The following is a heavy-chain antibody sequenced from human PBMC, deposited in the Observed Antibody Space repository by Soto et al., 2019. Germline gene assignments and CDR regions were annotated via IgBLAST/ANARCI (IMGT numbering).Heavy chain of an antibody. J-gene: IGHJ4*02. Sequence: QVRLVQSGAEVKEPGASVRVSCRASGYTFRRYAMHWVRQAPGQSLEWVGWISAGNGNARYSQDFQDRVTITRDTSANTLYMEMSSLKSEDTAVYYCAREGPWLAGDYWGQGTLVTVSP. CDR2: ISAGNGNA. V-gene: IGHV1-3*01. CDR1: GYTFRRYA. D-gene: IGHD6-19*01. CDR3: AREGPWLAGDY.